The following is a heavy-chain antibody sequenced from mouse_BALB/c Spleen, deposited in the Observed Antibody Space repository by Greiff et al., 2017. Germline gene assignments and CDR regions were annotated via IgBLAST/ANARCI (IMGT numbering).Heavy chain of an antibody. CDR2: INPSNGGT. J-gene: IGHJ4*01. V-gene: IGHV1S81*02. CDR1: GYTFTTYY. D-gene: IGHD2-4*01. Sequence: VQVVESGAELVKPGASVKLSCKASGYTFTTYYMYWVKQRPGQGLEWIGEINPSNGGTNFNEKFKSKATLTVDKSSSTTYMQLSSLTSEDSAVYYCTRKDDYSYAMDYWGQGTSVTVSS. CDR3: TRKDDYSYAMDY.